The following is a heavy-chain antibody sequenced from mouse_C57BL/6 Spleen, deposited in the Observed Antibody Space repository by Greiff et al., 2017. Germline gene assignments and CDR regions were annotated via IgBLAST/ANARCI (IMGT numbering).Heavy chain of an antibody. CDR1: GYTFTDYY. V-gene: IGHV1-19*01. CDR3: AGEGGNYVSVLGY. J-gene: IGHJ3*01. Sequence: EVKLQESGPVLVKPGASVKMSCKASGYTFTDYYMNWVKQSHGKSLEWIGVINPYNGGTSYNQKFKGKATLTVDKSSSTAYMELNSLTSEDSAVYYCAGEGGNYVSVLGYWGQGTLVTV. CDR2: INPYNGGT. D-gene: IGHD2-1*01.